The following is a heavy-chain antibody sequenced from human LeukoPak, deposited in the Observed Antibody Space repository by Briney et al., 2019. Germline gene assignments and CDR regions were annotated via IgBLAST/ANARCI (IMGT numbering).Heavy chain of an antibody. V-gene: IGHV3-48*04. J-gene: IGHJ2*01. Sequence: PGGSLRLSCAASGFTFSNYNMNWVRQAPGKGLEWVSYISSSSSTIYYADSVKGRFTISRDNAKNSLYLQMNSLRAEDTAVYYCARGVIVVVSDWYFDLWGRGTLVTVSS. D-gene: IGHD3-22*01. CDR2: ISSSSSTI. CDR1: GFTFSNYN. CDR3: ARGVIVVVSDWYFDL.